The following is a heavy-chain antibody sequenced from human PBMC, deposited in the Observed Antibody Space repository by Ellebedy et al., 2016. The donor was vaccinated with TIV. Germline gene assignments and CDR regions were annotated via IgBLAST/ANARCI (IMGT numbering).Heavy chain of an antibody. CDR2: ISSSSSYT. CDR3: ARDWTGYSSPSGDSYGMDV. D-gene: IGHD6-13*01. Sequence: GESLKISXAASGFTFSDYYMSWIRQAPGKGLEWVSYISSSSSYTNYADSVKGRFTISRDNAKNSLYLQMNSLRAEDTAVYYCARDWTGYSSPSGDSYGMDVWGQGTTVTVSS. J-gene: IGHJ6*02. CDR1: GFTFSDYY. V-gene: IGHV3-11*06.